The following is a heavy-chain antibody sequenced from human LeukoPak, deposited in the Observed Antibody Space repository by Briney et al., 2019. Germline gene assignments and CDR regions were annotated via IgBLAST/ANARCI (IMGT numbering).Heavy chain of an antibody. J-gene: IGHJ4*02. CDR1: GYTFTSYG. Sequence: ASVKVSCKASGYTFTSYGISWVRQAPGQGLEWMGWISAYNGNTNYAQKLQGRVTMTTDTSTSTAYMELRSLRSDDTAVYYCARGGSYDFWSGYSSIDYWGQGTLVTVSS. CDR3: ARGGSYDFWSGYSSIDY. D-gene: IGHD3-3*01. V-gene: IGHV1-18*01. CDR2: ISAYNGNT.